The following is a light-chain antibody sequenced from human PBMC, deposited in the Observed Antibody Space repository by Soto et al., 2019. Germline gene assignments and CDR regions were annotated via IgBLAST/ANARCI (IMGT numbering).Light chain of an antibody. CDR2: RAS. Sequence: EIVMTQSPATLSVSPGERVTLSCRASDSVTTNLAWYQQKPGQAPRLLVYRASTRATGIPARFSAGGSGTEFTLTISSLQSEDFALYICQQYNDWPPRWTFGQGTKVEIK. CDR3: QQYNDWPPRWT. V-gene: IGKV3-15*01. J-gene: IGKJ1*01. CDR1: DSVTTN.